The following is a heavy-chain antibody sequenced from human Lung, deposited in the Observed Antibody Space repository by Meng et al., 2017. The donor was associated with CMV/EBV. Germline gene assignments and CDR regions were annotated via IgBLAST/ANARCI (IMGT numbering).Heavy chain of an antibody. V-gene: IGHV3-53*01. Sequence: GESLKISCAAPGFTVSSNHMSWVRQAPGEGLEWVSVIYGGGGTYYADSAAGRFTISRDNPKNTLYLQMNSLRAEDTAVYYCGREGSGGYYLDSWGQGTLVXVSS. D-gene: IGHD3-22*01. J-gene: IGHJ4*02. CDR3: GREGSGGYYLDS. CDR1: GFTVSSNH. CDR2: IYGGGGT.